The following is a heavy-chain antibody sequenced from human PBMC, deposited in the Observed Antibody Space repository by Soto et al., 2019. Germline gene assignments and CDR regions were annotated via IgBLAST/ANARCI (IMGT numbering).Heavy chain of an antibody. Sequence: QVQLVESGGGVVQPGRSLRLSCAASGFTFSSHIMHWVRQTPGKGLEWLTFISHDGNSKYYADSVMGRFTVSRDNSENTRYLQMDCLRAEDTAVQFCARDHEDGSDCHLGYWGQGTLATVSS. J-gene: IGHJ4*02. V-gene: IGHV3-30-3*01. CDR2: ISHDGNSK. CDR3: ARDHEDGSDCHLGY. D-gene: IGHD2-21*02. CDR1: GFTFSSHI.